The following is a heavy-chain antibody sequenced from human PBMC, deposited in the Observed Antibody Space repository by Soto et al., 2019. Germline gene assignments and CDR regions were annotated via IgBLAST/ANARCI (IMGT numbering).Heavy chain of an antibody. D-gene: IGHD1-26*01. CDR3: ARERGA. Sequence: QVQLVQSGAEVKEPGASVKVSCKASGYTFTDYRMHWVRQAPGQGLEWMGMINPSGGSTSYAQKFQGRVTMTRDTATSKVCMELSRLRSEDTAVYCCARERGAWGQGTLVNLSS. CDR1: GYTFTDYR. CDR2: INPSGGST. J-gene: IGHJ4*02. V-gene: IGHV1-46*01.